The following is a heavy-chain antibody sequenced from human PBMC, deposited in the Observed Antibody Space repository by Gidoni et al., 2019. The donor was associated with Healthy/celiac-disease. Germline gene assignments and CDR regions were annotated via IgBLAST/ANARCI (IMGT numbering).Heavy chain of an antibody. CDR3: ARESGVVAATFGFDP. V-gene: IGHV1-2*04. CDR2: INPNSGGT. Sequence: QVQLVQSGAEVKKPGASVKVSCKASGYTFTGYYMHWVRQAPGQGLEWMGWINPNSGGTNYAQKVQGWVTMTRDTSISTAYMELSRLRSDDTAVYYCARESGVVAATFGFDPWGQGTLVTVSS. J-gene: IGHJ5*02. CDR1: GYTFTGYY. D-gene: IGHD2-15*01.